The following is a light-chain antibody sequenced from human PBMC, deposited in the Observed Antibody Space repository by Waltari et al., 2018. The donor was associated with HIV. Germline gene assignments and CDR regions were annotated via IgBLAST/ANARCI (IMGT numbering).Light chain of an antibody. CDR1: TGAVTSGHY. V-gene: IGLV7-46*01. J-gene: IGLJ2*01. Sequence: QAVVTQEPSLTVSPGGTVTLTCGSSTGAVTSGHYPYWFQQKPGQAPRTLIYDTSNKHSWTPARFSGSLLGGKAALTLASAQPEDEADYYWLLSYSGAVIFGGGTKLTVL. CDR2: DTS. CDR3: LLSYSGAVI.